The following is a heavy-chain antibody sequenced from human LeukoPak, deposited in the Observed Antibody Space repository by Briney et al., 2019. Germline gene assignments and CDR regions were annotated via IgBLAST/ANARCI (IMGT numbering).Heavy chain of an antibody. CDR2: IKQDGSEK. V-gene: IGHV3-7*05. Sequence: GGSLRLSCAASGFTFTSYWMSWVRQAPGKGLEWVASIKQDGSEKYYVDSVKGRFTISRDNAKNSLYLQMNSLRAEDTAVYYCARDSSGCFDYWGQGTLVTVFS. D-gene: IGHD6-19*01. J-gene: IGHJ4*02. CDR3: ARDSSGCFDY. CDR1: GFTFTSYW.